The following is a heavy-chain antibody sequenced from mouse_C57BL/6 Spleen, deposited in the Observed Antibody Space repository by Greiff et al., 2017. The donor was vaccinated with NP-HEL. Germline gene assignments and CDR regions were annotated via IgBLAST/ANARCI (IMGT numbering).Heavy chain of an antibody. Sequence: EVQVVESGPGLVKPSQSLSLTCSVTGYSITSGYYWNWIRQFPGNKLEWMGYISYDGSNNYNPSLKNRISITRDTSKNQFFLKLNSVTTEDTATYYCAREETGLDYWGQGTTLTVSS. J-gene: IGHJ2*01. D-gene: IGHD4-1*01. CDR3: AREETGLDY. CDR1: GYSITSGYY. CDR2: ISYDGSN. V-gene: IGHV3-6*01.